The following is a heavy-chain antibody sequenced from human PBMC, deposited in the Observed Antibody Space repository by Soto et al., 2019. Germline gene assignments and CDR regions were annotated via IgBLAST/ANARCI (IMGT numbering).Heavy chain of an antibody. D-gene: IGHD1-26*01. J-gene: IGHJ4*02. V-gene: IGHV2-70*01. Sequence: VSGPTLVNPTQTLTLTCTFSGFSPSTSGMCVSWIRQPPGKALEWLALIDWDDDKYYSTSLKTRLTISKDTSKNQVVLTMTNMDPVDTATYYCARTPHGGATRYYFDYWGQGTLVTVSS. CDR1: GFSPSTSGMC. CDR2: IDWDDDK. CDR3: ARTPHGGATRYYFDY.